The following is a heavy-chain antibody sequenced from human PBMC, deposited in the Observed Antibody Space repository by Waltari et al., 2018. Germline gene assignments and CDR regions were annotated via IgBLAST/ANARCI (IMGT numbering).Heavy chain of an antibody. Sequence: QVQMVQSGAEVKKPGSSGKVPCKASGGTLRKYAITWVRQAPGQGLEWMGRIIPMLGLGNYAQKFQGRVTITADDSTRTAYMELRGLTSDDTAVYYCARGDGNNHGYGSYWGQGTLVTVSS. CDR1: GGTLRKYA. V-gene: IGHV1-69*04. D-gene: IGHD5-18*01. CDR3: ARGDGNNHGYGSY. CDR2: IIPMLGLG. J-gene: IGHJ4*02.